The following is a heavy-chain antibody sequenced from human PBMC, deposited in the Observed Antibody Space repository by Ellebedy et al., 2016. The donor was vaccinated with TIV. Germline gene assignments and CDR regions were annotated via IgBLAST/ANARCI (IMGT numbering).Heavy chain of an antibody. CDR3: ARGGYDFWSGYSPFDY. CDR2: INWSGGNT. V-gene: IGHV3-20*04. D-gene: IGHD3-3*01. J-gene: IGHJ4*02. Sequence: GESLKISXTASGFTFDDHGMNWVRQVPGKGLQWVSSINWSGGNTGYADSVKGRFTISRDNAKNSLYLQMNSLRAEDTAVYYCARGGYDFWSGYSPFDYWGQGTLVTVSS. CDR1: GFTFDDHG.